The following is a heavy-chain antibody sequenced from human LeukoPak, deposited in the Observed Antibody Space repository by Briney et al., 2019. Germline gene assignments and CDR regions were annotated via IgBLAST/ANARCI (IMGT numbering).Heavy chain of an antibody. V-gene: IGHV3-74*01. CDR1: GLAFSAYK. J-gene: IGHJ4*02. CDR2: ISTDGYTT. CDR3: VVGGSPGY. Sequence: GGSMRLSCAASGLAFSAYKMHWVRQAPQKGLVWVSRISTDGYTTDYADFVQGRFTASRDNTKNTWSLEMNSLRAEDTAVYYCVVGGSPGYWGQGTLVTVSS. D-gene: IGHD2-15*01.